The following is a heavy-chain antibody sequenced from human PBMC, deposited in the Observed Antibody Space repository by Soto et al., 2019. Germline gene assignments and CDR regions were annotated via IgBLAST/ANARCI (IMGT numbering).Heavy chain of an antibody. Sequence: EVQLVESGGGLVQPGRSLRLSCAASGFIFDNSGMHWVRQAPGKGLEWVSGISGNGGDIGYADSVKGRFSISSDNAKDSMFLQMDSLRPDDTAFYYCVTAGVLDLIVEVPVYVDLWGQGTRVTVSS. CDR1: GFIFDNSG. CDR3: VTAGVLDLIVEVPVYVDL. D-gene: IGHD2-21*01. CDR2: ISGNGGDI. V-gene: IGHV3-9*01. J-gene: IGHJ5*02.